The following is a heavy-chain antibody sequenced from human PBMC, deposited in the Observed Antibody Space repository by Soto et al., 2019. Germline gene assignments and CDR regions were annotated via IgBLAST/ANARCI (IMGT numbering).Heavy chain of an antibody. CDR2: IKQDGSEK. J-gene: IGHJ5*02. D-gene: IGHD3-16*02. CDR3: AREENDYIWGSYRGTNWFDP. V-gene: IGHV3-7*01. CDR1: GFTFSSYW. Sequence: PWGSLRLSCAASGFTFSSYWMSWVRQAPGKGLEGVANIKQDGSEKYYVDSVKGRFTISRDNAKNSLYLQMNSLRAEDTAVYYCAREENDYIWGSYRGTNWFDPWGQGTLVTVS.